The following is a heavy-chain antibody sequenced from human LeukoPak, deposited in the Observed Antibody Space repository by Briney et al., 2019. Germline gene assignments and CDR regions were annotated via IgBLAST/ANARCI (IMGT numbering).Heavy chain of an antibody. V-gene: IGHV1-2*02. CDR2: INPNSGGT. CDR3: ARACGVVRGVISY. CDR1: GYTFTGYY. Sequence: GASVKVSCKASGYTFTGYYMHWVRQAPGQGLEWMGWINPNSGGTNYAQKFQGRATMTRDTSISTAYMELSRLRSDDTAVYYCARACGVVRGVISYWGQGTLVTVSS. D-gene: IGHD3-10*01. J-gene: IGHJ4*02.